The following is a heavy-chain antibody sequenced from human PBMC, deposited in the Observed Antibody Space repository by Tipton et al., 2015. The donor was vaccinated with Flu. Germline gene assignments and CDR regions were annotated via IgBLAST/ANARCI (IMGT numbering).Heavy chain of an antibody. CDR1: GDSISTTIYY. CDR2: IYHSGST. Sequence: TLSLTCTVSGDSISTTIYYWGWVRQPPGKGLEWIGSIYHSGSTYYNPSLKSRVTISVDTSNNQFSLKLRSVTAADTAVYYCARDVDGYNGHDYWGQGALVAVSS. D-gene: IGHD5-24*01. CDR3: ARDVDGYNGHDY. V-gene: IGHV4-39*07. J-gene: IGHJ4*02.